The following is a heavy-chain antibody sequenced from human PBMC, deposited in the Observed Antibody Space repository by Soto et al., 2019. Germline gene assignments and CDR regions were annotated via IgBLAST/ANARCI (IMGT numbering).Heavy chain of an antibody. J-gene: IGHJ6*02. V-gene: IGHV3-33*01. CDR2: IWYDGSNK. D-gene: IGHD6-19*01. CDR1: GFTFSHNA. CDR3: ARAGQSPAPYAMDV. Sequence: QVHLVESGGGVVQPGRSLRLSCATSGFTFSHNAMHWVRRAPGKGLEWVAQIWYDGSNKYYADYVKGRFTISRDNSKGRLYVQMTGLRGEETALYYCARAGQSPAPYAMDVLGQGTTVTVSS.